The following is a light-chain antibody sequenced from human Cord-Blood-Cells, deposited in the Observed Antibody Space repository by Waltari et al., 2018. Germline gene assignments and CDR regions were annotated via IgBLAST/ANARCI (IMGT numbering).Light chain of an antibody. J-gene: IGKJ4*01. Sequence: EIVMTQSPATLSVSPGERATLSCRASQSVSSNLARYQQKPGQAPRLLSYGASTRATGIPARFSGSGSGTEFTLTISSLQSEDFAVYYCQQYNNWPPLTFGGGTKVEIK. CDR1: QSVSSN. CDR2: GAS. V-gene: IGKV3-15*01. CDR3: QQYNNWPPLT.